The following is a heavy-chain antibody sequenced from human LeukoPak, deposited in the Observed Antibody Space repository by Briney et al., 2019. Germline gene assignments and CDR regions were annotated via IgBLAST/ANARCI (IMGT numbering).Heavy chain of an antibody. CDR2: ISYDGSNK. V-gene: IGHV3-30*18. CDR3: AKEDYDSSGYLY. J-gene: IGHJ4*02. D-gene: IGHD3-22*01. Sequence: GRSLRLSCAASGFTFSSYGMHWVRQAPGKGLEWVAVISYDGSNKHYADSVKGRLTISRDNSKNTLYLQMNSLRAEDTAVYYCAKEDYDSSGYLYWGQGTLVTVSS. CDR1: GFTFSSYG.